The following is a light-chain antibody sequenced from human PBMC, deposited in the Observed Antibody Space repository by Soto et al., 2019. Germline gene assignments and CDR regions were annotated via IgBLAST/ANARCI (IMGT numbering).Light chain of an antibody. CDR1: SSDVGAYNY. CDR2: EVS. J-gene: IGLJ1*01. V-gene: IGLV2-8*01. CDR3: SSYTSSSTL. Sequence: QSVLTQPPSASGSPGQSVAISCTGTSSDVGAYNYVAWYQQHPGKVPKLMIYEVSKRPSGVPDRFSGSKSGNTASLTVSGLQAEDEADYYCSSYTSSSTLFGTGTKVTVL.